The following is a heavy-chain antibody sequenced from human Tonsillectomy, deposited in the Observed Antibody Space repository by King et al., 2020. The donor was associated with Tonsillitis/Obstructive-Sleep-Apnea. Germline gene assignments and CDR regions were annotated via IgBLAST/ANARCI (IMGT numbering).Heavy chain of an antibody. CDR3: AREGEYCSSTSCYDY. CDR1: GGTFISYA. V-gene: IGHV1-69*01. CDR2: IIPIFGTA. Sequence: QLVQSGAEVKKPGSSVKVSCKASGGTFISYAISWVRQAPGQGLEWMGGIIPIFGTANYAQKFQGRVTITADESTSTAYMELSSLRSEDTAEYYCAREGEYCSSTSCYDYWGQGTLVTVSS. J-gene: IGHJ4*02. D-gene: IGHD2-2*01.